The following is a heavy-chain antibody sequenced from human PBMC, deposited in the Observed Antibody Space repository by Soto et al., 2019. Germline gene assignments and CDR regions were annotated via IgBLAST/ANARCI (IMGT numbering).Heavy chain of an antibody. J-gene: IGHJ4*02. CDR1: GFSISTYA. CDR3: AQDKGSSGWYFDH. CDR2: ISSDGTKK. D-gene: IGHD6-19*01. Sequence: QVQLVESGGGVVQPGSSLRLSCVASGFSISTYAMHWVRQSPGKGLEWVAVISSDGTKKYYADSVKGRFTIARDNSKNTVYLYINSLGAEDTALFFCAQDKGSSGWYFDHWGQGTLVTVSS. V-gene: IGHV3-30*18.